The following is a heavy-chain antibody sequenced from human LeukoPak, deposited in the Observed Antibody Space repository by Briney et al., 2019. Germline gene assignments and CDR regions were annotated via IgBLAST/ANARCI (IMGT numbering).Heavy chain of an antibody. Sequence: ASVKVSCKASGYTFTSYDINWVRQATGQGLEWMGWMNPNSGNTGYAQKFQGRVTITRNTSISTAYMELSSLTSEDTAVYYCARAGYSYADDYWGQGTLVTVSS. CDR2: MNPNSGNT. CDR3: ARAGYSYADDY. CDR1: GYTFTSYD. V-gene: IGHV1-8*03. J-gene: IGHJ4*02. D-gene: IGHD5-18*01.